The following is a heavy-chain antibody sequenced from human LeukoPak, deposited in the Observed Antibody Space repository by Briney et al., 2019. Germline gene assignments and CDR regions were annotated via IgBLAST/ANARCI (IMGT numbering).Heavy chain of an antibody. J-gene: IGHJ6*02. D-gene: IGHD3-9*01. V-gene: IGHV3-48*01. CDR2: ISSSSSTI. CDR3: AREHAEEYYDILTGFQPHYYYGMDV. Sequence: GGSLRLSCAASGFTFSSYSMNWVRQAPGKGLEWVSYISSSSSTIYYADSVKGRFTISRDNSKNTLYLQMNSLRAEDTAVYYCAREHAEEYYDILTGFQPHYYYGMDVWGQGTTVTVSS. CDR1: GFTFSSYS.